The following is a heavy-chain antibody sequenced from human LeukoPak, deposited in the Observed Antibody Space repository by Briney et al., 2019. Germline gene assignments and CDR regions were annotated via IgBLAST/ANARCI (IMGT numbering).Heavy chain of an antibody. V-gene: IGHV6-1*01. D-gene: IGHD6-13*01. Sequence: SQTLSLTCAISGDSVSSNSVAWNWIRQSPSRGLEWLGRTYYRSKWYNDYAVSVKSRITINPDTSKNQFSLELNSVTPGDTAVYYRAGKSADSGFDSWGQGTLVTVSS. J-gene: IGHJ4*02. CDR1: GDSVSSNSVA. CDR3: AGKSADSGFDS. CDR2: TYYRSKWYN.